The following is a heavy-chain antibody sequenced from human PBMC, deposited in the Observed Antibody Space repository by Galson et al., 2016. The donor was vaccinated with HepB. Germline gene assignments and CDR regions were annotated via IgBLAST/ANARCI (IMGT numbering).Heavy chain of an antibody. CDR2: IYQTGTA. J-gene: IGHJ4*02. D-gene: IGHD4/OR15-4a*01. V-gene: IGHV4-4*02. CDR1: GASITNNYW. Sequence: SETLSLTCAVSGASITNNYWWSWVRQSPGKGLEWIGEIYQTGTAHYNPSFTSRATISIDKSKNQISLRLVSVTAADTAVYYCTRGTLGTVATMAFDYWGQGTRVSFTS. CDR3: TRGTLGTVATMAFDY.